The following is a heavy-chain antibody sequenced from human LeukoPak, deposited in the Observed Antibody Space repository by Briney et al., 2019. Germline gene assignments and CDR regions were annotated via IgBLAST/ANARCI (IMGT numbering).Heavy chain of an antibody. D-gene: IGHD6-13*01. J-gene: IGHJ4*02. V-gene: IGHV1-46*01. CDR2: INPSGGST. CDR3: ARGSAPSSSWSPDYFDY. Sequence: APVKVSCKASGYTFTSYYMHWVRQAPGQGLEWMGIINPSGGSTSYAQKFQGRVTMTRDTSTSTVYMELSSLRSEDTAVYYCARGSAPSSSWSPDYFDYWGQGALVTVSS. CDR1: GYTFTSYY.